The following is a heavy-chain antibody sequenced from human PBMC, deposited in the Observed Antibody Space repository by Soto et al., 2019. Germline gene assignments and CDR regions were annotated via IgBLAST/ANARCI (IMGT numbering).Heavy chain of an antibody. V-gene: IGHV4-30-2*01. J-gene: IGHJ5*02. D-gene: IGHD2-15*01. CDR2: IYHSGST. CDR1: GGSISSGGYS. CDR3: ARGREYSNWFDP. Sequence: QLQLQESGSGLVKPSQTLSLTCAVSGGSISSGGYSWSWIRQPPGKGLEWIGYIYHSGSTYYNPPLKSRVTRSVDRSKNQLSLKLSSVTAADTAVYYCARGREYSNWFDPWGQGTLVTVSS.